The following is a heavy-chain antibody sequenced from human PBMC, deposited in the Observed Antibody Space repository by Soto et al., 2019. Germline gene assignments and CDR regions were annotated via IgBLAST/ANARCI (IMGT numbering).Heavy chain of an antibody. CDR1: GFTFSSYW. D-gene: IGHD1-7*01. Sequence: EVQLVESGGGLVQPGGSVRLSCAASGFTFSSYWMHWVRQAPGKGLMWVSRIHNDGSTTRYADSVKGRFTISRDNAKNTLYLQMSSLRVEDTAVNYCARDNWNSYWGQGTLVTVSS. J-gene: IGHJ4*01. CDR2: IHNDGSTT. CDR3: ARDNWNSY. V-gene: IGHV3-74*01.